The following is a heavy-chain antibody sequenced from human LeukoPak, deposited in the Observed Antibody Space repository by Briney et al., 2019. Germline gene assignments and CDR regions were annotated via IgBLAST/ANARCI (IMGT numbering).Heavy chain of an antibody. D-gene: IGHD1-14*01. V-gene: IGHV3-23*01. J-gene: IGHJ6*02. CDR2: VSDSGYSA. CDR3: AKDLDRAYYYYGMDV. Sequence: PGGSLRLSCIASGFTFSSDAWAWCGQAPGKGLEWVSAVSDSGYSAHYADSVKGRFTISRDNSKNTLYLQMNSLRAEDTAVYYCAKDLDRAYYYYGMDVWGQGTTVTVSS. CDR1: GFTFSSDA.